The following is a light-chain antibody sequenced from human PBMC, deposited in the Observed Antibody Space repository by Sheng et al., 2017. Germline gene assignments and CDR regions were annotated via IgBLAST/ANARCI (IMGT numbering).Light chain of an antibody. CDR3: QQYGDSPQVT. CDR1: QGVSASS. CDR2: HTS. Sequence: EIVLTQSPGTLSLSLGDRATLSCRASQGVSASSLAWYQQKPGQAPRLLIYHTSTRATGIPNRFIGGGSWTDFTLTIYSLEPEDFAVYYCQQYGDSPQVTFGGGTKVEI. V-gene: IGKV3-20*01. J-gene: IGKJ4*01.